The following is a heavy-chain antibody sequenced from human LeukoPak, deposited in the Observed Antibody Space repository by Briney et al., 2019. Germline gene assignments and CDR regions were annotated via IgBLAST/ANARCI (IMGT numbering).Heavy chain of an antibody. Sequence: KPSETLSLTCAVYGGPFSGYYWSWIRQPPGKGLEWIGEIDHSGNTNYNPSLKSRVTISVDTSKNQFSLKLSSVTAADTALYYCARGRGPGDCDRLRGCYYYYKDVWGKGTTVTVSS. J-gene: IGHJ6*03. CDR2: IDHSGNT. CDR1: GGPFSGYY. D-gene: IGHD2-21*01. CDR3: ARGRGPGDCDRLRGCYYYYKDV. V-gene: IGHV4-34*01.